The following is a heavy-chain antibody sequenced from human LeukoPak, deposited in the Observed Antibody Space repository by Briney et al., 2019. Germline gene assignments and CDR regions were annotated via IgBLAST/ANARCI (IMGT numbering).Heavy chain of an antibody. CDR3: AREELRSISRYYYYAMDV. Sequence: LETLSLTCTVSGGSVSSATSYWSWIRQPPGKGLEWIGYIHYSGSTNFNSSLKSRVTISLDTAKNQFSLKLSSVTAADTAVYYCAREELRSISRYYYYAMDVWGQGTTVTVSS. J-gene: IGHJ6*02. CDR2: IHYSGST. V-gene: IGHV4-61*01. CDR1: GGSVSSATSY. D-gene: IGHD3-3*02.